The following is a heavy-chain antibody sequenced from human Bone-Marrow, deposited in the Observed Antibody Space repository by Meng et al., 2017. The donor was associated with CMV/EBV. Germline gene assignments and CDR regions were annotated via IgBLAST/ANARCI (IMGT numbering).Heavy chain of an antibody. Sequence: SVKVSCKASGDAFNSYAISWIRQAPGQGLEWMGGIVPQFGTTNHAQRFQGRLTITTDESSSTAYMELSSLRSEDTAVYFCAREGPFRSGHFNYYYYYGMAIWGPGPTVTCSS. CDR1: GDAFNSYA. J-gene: IGHJ6*01. V-gene: IGHV1-69*05. CDR3: AREGPFRSGHFNYYYYYGMAI. D-gene: IGHD3-3*01. CDR2: IVPQFGTT.